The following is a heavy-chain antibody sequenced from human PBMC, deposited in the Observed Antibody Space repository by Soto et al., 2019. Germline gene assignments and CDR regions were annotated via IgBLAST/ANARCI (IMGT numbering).Heavy chain of an antibody. D-gene: IGHD3-3*01. J-gene: IGHJ4*02. CDR3: AKDHAQYNFWSGNGP. V-gene: IGHV3-30*18. CDR1: GVTFSSYG. CDR2: ISYDGSNK. Sequence: GGSRRLSCAASGVTFSSYGMHWVRQAPGKGLEWVAVISYDGSNKYYADSVKGRFTISRDNSKNTLYLQMNSLRAEDTAVYYCAKDHAQYNFWSGNGPWGQGTLVPVSS.